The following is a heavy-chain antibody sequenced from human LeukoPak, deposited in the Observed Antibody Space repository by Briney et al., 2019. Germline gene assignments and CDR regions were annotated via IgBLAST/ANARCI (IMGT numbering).Heavy chain of an antibody. CDR1: GFTFSSYE. V-gene: IGHV3-48*03. CDR2: ISSSGSTI. J-gene: IGHJ4*02. Sequence: GGSLRLSWAASGFTFSSYEMNWIRQATGKGLEGVSYISSSGSTIYYADSVKGRFTISRDNSKNTLYLQMGSLRAEDMAVYYCARGESWFSMIVVPPYYFDYWGQGTLVTVSS. CDR3: ARGESWFSMIVVPPYYFDY. D-gene: IGHD3-22*01.